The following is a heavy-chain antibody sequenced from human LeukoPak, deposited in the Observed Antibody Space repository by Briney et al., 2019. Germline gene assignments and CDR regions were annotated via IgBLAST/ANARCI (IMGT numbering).Heavy chain of an antibody. V-gene: IGHV1-69*13. Sequence: ASVKVSCKASGGTFSSYAISWVRQAPGQGLEWMGGIIPIFGTANYAQKFQGRVTITADESTSTAYMELSSLRSEDTAVYYCARHQGVPDFYWYFDLWGHGTLLTVSS. J-gene: IGHJ2*01. CDR2: IIPIFGTA. CDR3: ARHQGVPDFYWYFDL. CDR1: GGTFSSYA. D-gene: IGHD3-3*01.